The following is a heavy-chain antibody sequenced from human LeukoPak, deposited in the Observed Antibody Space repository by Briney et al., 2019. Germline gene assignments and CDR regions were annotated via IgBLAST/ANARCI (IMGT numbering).Heavy chain of an antibody. CDR3: ARDVWEFDAFDI. J-gene: IGHJ3*02. CDR2: INPNSGGT. Sequence: ASVKVSCKASGYTFTGYYIHWVRQAPGQGLEWMGWINPNSGGTNYAQKFQGRVTMTRDTSISTAYMELSRLRSDDTAVYYCARDVWEFDAFDIWGQGTMVTVSS. V-gene: IGHV1-2*02. D-gene: IGHD3-10*01. CDR1: GYTFTGYY.